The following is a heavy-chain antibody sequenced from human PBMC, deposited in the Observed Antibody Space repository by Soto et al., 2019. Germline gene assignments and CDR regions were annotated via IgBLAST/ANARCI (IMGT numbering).Heavy chain of an antibody. D-gene: IGHD1-1*01. CDR1: VYSVSRCI. CDR2: IKPDGREK. V-gene: IGHV3-7*01. Sequence: SVYSVSRCIINWIRQGPGKGLEWVASIKPDGREKYYVDSVKGRFTISRDNAKSSLSLQMNSLRAYDKAVYYCTRGDDNHFFGGEGPLVTVYS. CDR3: TRGDDNHFF. J-gene: IGHJ4*02.